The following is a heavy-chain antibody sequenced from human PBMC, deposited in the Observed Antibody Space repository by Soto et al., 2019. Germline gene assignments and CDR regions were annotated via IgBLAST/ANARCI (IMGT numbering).Heavy chain of an antibody. V-gene: IGHV4-31*03. J-gene: IGHJ6*02. CDR3: ARDRAAAGPTIYYYYYGMDV. CDR2: IYYSGST. Sequence: SETLSLTCTVSGGSISSGGYYWSWIRQHPGKGLEWIGYIYYSGSTYYNPSLKSRVTISVDTSKNQFSLKLSSVTAADTAVYYCARDRAAAGPTIYYYYYGMDVWGQGTTVTVSS. CDR1: GGSISSGGYY. D-gene: IGHD6-13*01.